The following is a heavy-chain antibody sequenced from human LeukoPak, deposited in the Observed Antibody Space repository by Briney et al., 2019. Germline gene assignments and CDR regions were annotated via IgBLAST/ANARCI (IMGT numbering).Heavy chain of an antibody. CDR1: GFSFRNYG. CDR3: ARDRGVSGNYYDY. D-gene: IGHD3-10*01. J-gene: IGHJ4*02. Sequence: PGGSLRLSCLASGFSFRNYGMHWVRQAPGKGLEWVTFIRSDSSYKYYADSVKGRFTTSRDNSKSTLDLQMNSLRPEDTALYYCARDRGVSGNYYDYWGQGTLVTVSS. CDR2: IRSDSSYK. V-gene: IGHV3-30*02.